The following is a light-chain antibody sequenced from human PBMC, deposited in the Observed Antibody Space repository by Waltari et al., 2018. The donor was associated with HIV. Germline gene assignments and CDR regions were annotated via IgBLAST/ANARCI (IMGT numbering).Light chain of an antibody. CDR1: TGHINYE. CDR3: GADHGSGTNFMYV. Sequence: QPALTQTPFASASLGTSVTLTCTLSTGHINYEVAWYTQRPGKGPRFVMRVGTGGMVGSKGDGIPDRFSVLASGLNRYLTIKNIQEEDESAYYCGADHGSGTNFMYVFGTGTKVTV. J-gene: IGLJ1*01. CDR2: VGTGGMVG. V-gene: IGLV9-49*01.